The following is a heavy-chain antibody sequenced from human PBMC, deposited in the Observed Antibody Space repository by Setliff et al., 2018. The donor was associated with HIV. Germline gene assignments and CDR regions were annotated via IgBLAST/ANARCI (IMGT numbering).Heavy chain of an antibody. Sequence: SETLSLTCAVSGYSISSGYYWGWIRQPPGKGLEWVGSIYHSGSTYYNPSLKSRVTISVDTSKNQFSLKLSSVTAADTAVYYCARAIRWHAFDIWGQGTMVTVSS. CDR1: GYSISSGYY. CDR3: ARAIRWHAFDI. D-gene: IGHD2-21*01. V-gene: IGHV4-38-2*01. CDR2: IYHSGST. J-gene: IGHJ3*02.